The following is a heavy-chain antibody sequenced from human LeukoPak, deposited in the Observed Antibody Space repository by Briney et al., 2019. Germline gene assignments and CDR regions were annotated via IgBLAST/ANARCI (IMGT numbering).Heavy chain of an antibody. J-gene: IGHJ6*03. V-gene: IGHV4-59*02. CDR3: ARGLVRPSYYYYYYMDV. CDR2: IYYSGST. CDR1: GGSVIDYY. D-gene: IGHD6-6*01. Sequence: SETLSLTCTVSGGSVIDYYWSWIRQPPGKGLEWIGYIYYSGSTNYNPSLKSRVTISVDTSKNQFSLKLSSVTAADTAVYYCARGLVRPSYYYYYYMDVWGKGTTVTVSS.